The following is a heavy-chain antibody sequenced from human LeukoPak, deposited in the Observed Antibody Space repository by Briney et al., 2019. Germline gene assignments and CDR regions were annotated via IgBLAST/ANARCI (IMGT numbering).Heavy chain of an antibody. D-gene: IGHD3/OR15-3a*01. J-gene: IGHJ4*02. CDR1: GGAFSGYY. CDR3: ARRGEWTAWNFDY. V-gene: IGHV4-34*01. CDR2: VNRSGTT. Sequence: SETLSLTCAVNGGAFSGYYWSWIRQSPEQGLVWIGEVNRSGTTISNPSLESRVSMSMDLTRKRFSLELTSVTAADTAVYYCARRGEWTAWNFDYWAQGSLVTVSS.